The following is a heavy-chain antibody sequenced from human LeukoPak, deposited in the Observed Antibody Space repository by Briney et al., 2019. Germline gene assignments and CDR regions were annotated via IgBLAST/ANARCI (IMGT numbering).Heavy chain of an antibody. D-gene: IGHD6-6*01. CDR3: AKDIIAAKGGDAFDI. V-gene: IGHV3-30*02. Sequence: PGGSLRLSCAASGFTFSSYGMHWVRQAPGKGLEWVAFIRYDGSNKYYADSVKGRFTISRDNSKNTLYLQMNSLRAEDTAVYYCAKDIIAAKGGDAFDIWGQGTMVTVSS. CDR1: GFTFSSYG. J-gene: IGHJ3*02. CDR2: IRYDGSNK.